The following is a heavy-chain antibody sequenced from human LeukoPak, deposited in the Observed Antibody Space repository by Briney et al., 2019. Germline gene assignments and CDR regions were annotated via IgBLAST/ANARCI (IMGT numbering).Heavy chain of an antibody. CDR2: INHSGST. J-gene: IGHJ3*02. CDR1: GGSFSGYY. V-gene: IGHV4-34*01. Sequence: SETLSLTCAVYGGSFSGYYWSWIRQPPGKGLEWIGEINHSGSTNYNPSLKSRVTISVDTSKNQFSLKLSSVTAADTAVYYCARAVGYCSSTSCEEAFDIWGQGTMVNVSS. CDR3: ARAVGYCSSTSCEEAFDI. D-gene: IGHD2-2*01.